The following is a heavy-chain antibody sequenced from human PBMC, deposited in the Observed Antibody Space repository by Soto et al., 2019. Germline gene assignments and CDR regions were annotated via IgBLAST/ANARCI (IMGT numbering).Heavy chain of an antibody. CDR3: ATLGYCNGVSCYPGKQYSYYYGMDV. CDR1: GYSLTTYW. D-gene: IGHD2-15*01. V-gene: IGHV5-51*01. Sequence: KPGESLKISCKGSGYSLTTYWIGWVRQMPGKGLEWMGVIYGGDSDTRYSPSFQGQVSISVDKSINTAFLQWNSLKASDTAMYYCATLGYCNGVSCYPGKQYSYYYGMDVWGQGTTVTVSS. J-gene: IGHJ6*02. CDR2: IYGGDSDT.